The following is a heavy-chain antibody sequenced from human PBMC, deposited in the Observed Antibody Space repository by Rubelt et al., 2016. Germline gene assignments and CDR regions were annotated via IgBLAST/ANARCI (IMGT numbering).Heavy chain of an antibody. Sequence: IYPGDSDTRYSPSFQGQVTISADKSISTAYLQWSSLKASDTAMYYCARRPDNNAFDIWGQGTMVTVSS. CDR2: IYPGDSDT. J-gene: IGHJ3*02. CDR3: ARRPDNNAFDI. D-gene: IGHD2/OR15-2a*01. V-gene: IGHV5-51*01.